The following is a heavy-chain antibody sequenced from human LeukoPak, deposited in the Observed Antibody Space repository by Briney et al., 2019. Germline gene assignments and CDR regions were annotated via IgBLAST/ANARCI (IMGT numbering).Heavy chain of an antibody. CDR1: GYTFTSYA. V-gene: IGHV1-3*01. CDR2: INAGNGNT. Sequence: ASVKVSCKASGYTFTSYAMHWVRQAPGQRLEWMGWINAGNGNTKYSQKFQGRVTMTRNTSISTAYMELSSLRSEDTAVYYCARGTYDSSGYYPSFDYWGQGALVTVSS. J-gene: IGHJ4*02. CDR3: ARGTYDSSGYYPSFDY. D-gene: IGHD3-22*01.